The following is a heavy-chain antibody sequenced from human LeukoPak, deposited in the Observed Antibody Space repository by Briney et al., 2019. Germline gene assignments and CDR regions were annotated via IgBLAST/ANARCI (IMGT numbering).Heavy chain of an antibody. Sequence: SETLSLTCTVSGGSISSGSYYWSWIRQPAGKGLEWIGRIYTSGSTNYNPSLKSRVTISVDTSKNQFSLKLSSVTAADTAVYYCARVLYGDYGGTFDYWGQGTLVTVSS. CDR1: GGSISSGSYY. J-gene: IGHJ4*02. D-gene: IGHD4-17*01. CDR2: IYTSGST. CDR3: ARVLYGDYGGTFDY. V-gene: IGHV4-61*02.